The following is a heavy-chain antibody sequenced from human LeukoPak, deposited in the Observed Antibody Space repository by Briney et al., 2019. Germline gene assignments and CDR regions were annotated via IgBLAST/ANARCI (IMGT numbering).Heavy chain of an antibody. CDR3: ARAVAAGKRKGDAFDI. CDR1: GGTFSSYA. CDR2: IIPIFGTA. J-gene: IGHJ3*02. V-gene: IGHV1-69*05. D-gene: IGHD6-13*01. Sequence: ASVKASCKASGGTFSSYAISWVRQAPGQGLEWMGGIIPIFGTANYAQKFQGRVTITTDESTSTAYMELSSLRSEDTAAYYCARAVAAGKRKGDAFDIWGQGTMVTVSS.